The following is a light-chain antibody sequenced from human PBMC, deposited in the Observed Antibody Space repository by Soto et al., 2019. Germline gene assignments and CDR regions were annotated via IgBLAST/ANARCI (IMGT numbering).Light chain of an antibody. Sequence: DIQMTQSPSTLSASVGDRVTITCRASQSLSGWLAWYQHKPGKAPKLLIYKASSLDSGVPSRFSGSGSGTEFTLTISSLQPDECATYCCQQYNTFSMTFGPGTKVDIK. CDR2: KAS. CDR1: QSLSGW. V-gene: IGKV1-5*03. J-gene: IGKJ1*01. CDR3: QQYNTFSMT.